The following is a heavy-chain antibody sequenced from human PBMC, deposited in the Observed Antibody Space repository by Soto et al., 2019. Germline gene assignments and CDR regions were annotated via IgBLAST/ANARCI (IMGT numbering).Heavy chain of an antibody. CDR1: GYTFTGYY. V-gene: IGHV1-2*04. D-gene: IGHD5-18*01. CDR2: INPNSGGT. Sequence: ASVKVSCKASGYTFTGYYMHWVRQAPGQGLEWMGWINPNSGGTNYAQKFQGWVTMTRDTSISTAYMELSRLRSDDTAVYYCAREDLIKDTDMVNRRWYYYGMDVWGQGTTVTVSS. CDR3: AREDLIKDTDMVNRRWYYYGMDV. J-gene: IGHJ6*02.